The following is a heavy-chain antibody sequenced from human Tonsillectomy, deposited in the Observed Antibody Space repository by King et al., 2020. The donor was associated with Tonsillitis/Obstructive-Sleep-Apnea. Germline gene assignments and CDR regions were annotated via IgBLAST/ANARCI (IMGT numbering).Heavy chain of an antibody. CDR2: ISAYNGNT. D-gene: IGHD3-9*01. CDR1: GYTFTSYG. Sequence: VQLVESGAEVKKPGASVKVSCKASGYTFTSYGISWVRQAPGQGLEWMGWISAYNGNTNYAQKLQGRVTMTTDTSTSTAYMELRSLRSDDTAVYYCARDRSDEAYDILTGYYMDVWGKGTTVTVSS. J-gene: IGHJ6*03. CDR3: ARDRSDEAYDILTGYYMDV. V-gene: IGHV1-18*01.